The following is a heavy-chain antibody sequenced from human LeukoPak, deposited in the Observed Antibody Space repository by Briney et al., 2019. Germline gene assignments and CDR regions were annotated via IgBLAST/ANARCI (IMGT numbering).Heavy chain of an antibody. CDR2: INPSGNT. V-gene: IGHV4-39*07. CDR3: ARTRRTSGWHLDY. J-gene: IGHJ4*02. CDR1: GGSISSSSYY. D-gene: IGHD6-19*01. Sequence: PSETLSLTCTVSGGSISSSSYYWGWIRQPPGNGLEWIGEINPSGNTNCNPSLKSRITISIDTSKNQFSLKLSSLTAADTAVYFCARTRRTSGWHLDYWGQGTLVTISS.